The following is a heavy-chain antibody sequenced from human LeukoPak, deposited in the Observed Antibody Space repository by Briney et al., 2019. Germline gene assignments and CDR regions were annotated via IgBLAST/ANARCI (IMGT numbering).Heavy chain of an antibody. CDR3: AKDRDDYGAAYFFDY. V-gene: IGHV3-30*18. Sequence: GGSLGLSCVASGFTFSRYGMHWVRQAPGKGLEWVAVISYDGNNKYNADSVKGRFTISRDISKNTLYLQMNSLRAEDTAVYYCAKDRDDYGAAYFFDYWGPGTLVTVSS. D-gene: IGHD5-24*01. CDR1: GFTFSRYG. J-gene: IGHJ4*02. CDR2: ISYDGNNK.